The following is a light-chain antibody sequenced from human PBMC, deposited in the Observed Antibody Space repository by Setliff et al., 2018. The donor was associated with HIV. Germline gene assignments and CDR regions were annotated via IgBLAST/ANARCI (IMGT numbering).Light chain of an antibody. V-gene: IGLV2-11*01. Sequence: LTQPRSVSGSPGQSVTISCTGTSSDVGGYNYVSWYQQHPGKAPKLMIYDVSKRPSGVPDRFSGSKSGNTASLTISGLQAEDEADYYCCSYAGTFLVFGGGTK. J-gene: IGLJ2*01. CDR1: SSDVGGYNY. CDR2: DVS. CDR3: CSYAGTFLV.